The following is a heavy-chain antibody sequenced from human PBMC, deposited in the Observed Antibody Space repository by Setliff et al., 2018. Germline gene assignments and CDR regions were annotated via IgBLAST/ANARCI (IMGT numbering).Heavy chain of an antibody. J-gene: IGHJ4*02. CDR2: TYYGGNT. V-gene: IGHV4-39*07. D-gene: IGHD3-22*01. Sequence: SETLSLTCTVSGASISGNSYYWAWIRQPPGKGLEWIASTYYGGNTYYNPSLKSRVTMSVDTSKSQFSLKLTSVTAADTAVYYCARAPRYFDSTGSYFDFWGQGALVTVSS. CDR1: GASISGNSYY. CDR3: ARAPRYFDSTGSYFDF.